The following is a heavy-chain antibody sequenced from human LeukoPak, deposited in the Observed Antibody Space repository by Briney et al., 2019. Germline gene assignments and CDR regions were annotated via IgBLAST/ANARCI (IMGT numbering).Heavy chain of an antibody. J-gene: IGHJ2*01. D-gene: IGHD3-9*01. CDR2: ISYDGSNK. CDR3: AKAGAYYDILTGHWYFDL. CDR1: GFTLSSYG. V-gene: IGHV3-30*18. Sequence: GGSLRLSCAASGFTLSSYGMHWVRQAPGKGLEWVAVISYDGSNKYYADSVKGRFTISRDNSKNTLYLQMNSLRAEDTAVYYCAKAGAYYDILTGHWYFDLWGRGTLVTVSS.